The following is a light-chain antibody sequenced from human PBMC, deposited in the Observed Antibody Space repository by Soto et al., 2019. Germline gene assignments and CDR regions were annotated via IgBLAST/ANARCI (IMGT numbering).Light chain of an antibody. Sequence: ETVLTQSPATLSLSPGERATLSCRASQSVSYYLAWYQQKPGQAPRLLIYDASNTATGIPARFSGSGSGTDFTLTISSLEPEDFAVYHCQQRSNWPYTFGQGTKLEIK. J-gene: IGKJ2*01. CDR2: DAS. CDR3: QQRSNWPYT. CDR1: QSVSYY. V-gene: IGKV3-11*01.